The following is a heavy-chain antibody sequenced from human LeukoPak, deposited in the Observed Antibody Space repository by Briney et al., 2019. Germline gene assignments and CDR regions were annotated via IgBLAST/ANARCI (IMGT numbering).Heavy chain of an antibody. D-gene: IGHD2-2*01. Sequence: GRSLRLSCAASGFTFSSYGMHWVRQAPGKGLEWVAVISYDGSNKYYADSVKGRFTISRDNSKNTLYLQMNSLRAEDTAVYYCAKDKYADYWGQGTLVTVSS. CDR1: GFTFSSYG. CDR2: ISYDGSNK. V-gene: IGHV3-30*18. CDR3: AKDKYADY. J-gene: IGHJ4*02.